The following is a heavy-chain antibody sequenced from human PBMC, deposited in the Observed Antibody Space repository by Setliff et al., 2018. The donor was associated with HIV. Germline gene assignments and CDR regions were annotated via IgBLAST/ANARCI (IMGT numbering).Heavy chain of an antibody. D-gene: IGHD3-3*01. CDR2: IYTSGST. CDR3: AGSWSGYPLSFGY. V-gene: IGHV4-61*02. CDR1: GVSISSGSYY. J-gene: IGHJ4*02. Sequence: PSETLSLTCTVSGVSISSGSYYWSWIRQPAGKGLEWIGRIYTSGSTNYNPSLKSRVTISVDTSKNQFSLKLSSVTAADTAVYYCAGSWSGYPLSFGYWGQGTLVTVSS.